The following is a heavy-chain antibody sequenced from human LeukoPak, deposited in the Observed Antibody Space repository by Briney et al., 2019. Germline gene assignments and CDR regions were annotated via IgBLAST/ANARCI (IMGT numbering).Heavy chain of an antibody. J-gene: IGHJ5*02. CDR3: ARDNSVGDNAWWFDP. CDR2: INPSGGST. Sequence: ASVEVSCKASGYTFTSYYMYWVRQAPGQGLEWMGIINPSGGSTSYAQKFQGRVTMTRDMSTSTDYMELSSLRSEDTAIYYCARDNSVGDNAWWFDPWGQGTLVTVSS. CDR1: GYTFTSYY. V-gene: IGHV1-46*01. D-gene: IGHD1-26*01.